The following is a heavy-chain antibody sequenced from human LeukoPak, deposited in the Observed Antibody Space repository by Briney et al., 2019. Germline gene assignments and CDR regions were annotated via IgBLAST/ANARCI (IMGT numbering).Heavy chain of an antibody. CDR3: ARDHGWSGFNWFDP. CDR2: ISAYNGDT. D-gene: IGHD3-3*01. J-gene: IGHJ5*02. CDR1: GYTFINYG. Sequence: GASVKVSCKASGYTFINYGITWVRQAPGQGLEWMGWISAYNGDTNYAQNLQGRVTITMTTETSTSTAYMELRSLRSDDTAIYYCARDHGWSGFNWFDPWGQGTLVIVSS. V-gene: IGHV1-18*01.